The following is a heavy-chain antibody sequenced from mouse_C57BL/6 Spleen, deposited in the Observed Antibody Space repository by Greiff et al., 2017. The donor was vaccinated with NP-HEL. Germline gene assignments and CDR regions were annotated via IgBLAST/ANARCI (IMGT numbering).Heavy chain of an antibody. V-gene: IGHV1-52*01. CDR1: GYTFTSYW. D-gene: IGHD3-2*02. CDR2: IDPSDSET. J-gene: IGHJ4*01. CDR3: ARSGAAQVPYAMDY. Sequence: QVQLQQPGAELVRPGSSVKLSCKASGYTFTSYWMHWVKQRPIQGLEWIGNIDPSDSETHYNQKFKDKATLTVDKSSSTAYMQLSSLTSEDSAVYDCARSGAAQVPYAMDYWGQGTSVTVSS.